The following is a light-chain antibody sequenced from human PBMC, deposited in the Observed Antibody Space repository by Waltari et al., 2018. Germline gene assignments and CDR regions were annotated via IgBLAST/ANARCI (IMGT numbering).Light chain of an antibody. CDR3: HSRDASGVAGS. V-gene: IGLV3-19*01. CDR2: DKN. CDR1: SLRTSY. Sequence: SSELTQDPAVSVAMGQTVRITCQGDSLRTSYASWYQQRPGQAPKLVMYDKNNRPSVVPDRFSGSSSHNTASLTITGAQAEDEASYYCHSRDASGVAGSFGGGTKLTVL. J-gene: IGLJ2*01.